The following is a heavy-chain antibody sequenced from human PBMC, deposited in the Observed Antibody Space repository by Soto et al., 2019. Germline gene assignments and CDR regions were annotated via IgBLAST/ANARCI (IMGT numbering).Heavy chain of an antibody. Sequence: GASVKVSCKASGYTFTGYYMHWVRQAPGQGLEWMGWINPNSGGTNYAQKFQGWVTMTRDTSISTAYMELSRLRSDDTAVYYCARGGVPAAMLSLSGYYYYYGMDVWGQGTTVTVSS. CDR1: GYTFTGYY. V-gene: IGHV1-2*04. CDR3: ARGGVPAAMLSLSGYYYYYGMDV. D-gene: IGHD2-2*01. J-gene: IGHJ6*02. CDR2: INPNSGGT.